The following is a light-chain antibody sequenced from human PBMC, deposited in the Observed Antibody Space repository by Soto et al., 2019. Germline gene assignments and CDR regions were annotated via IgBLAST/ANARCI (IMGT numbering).Light chain of an antibody. Sequence: EIVMTQSPATLSVSPGERATLSCRASQSISRTLAWYQQKSGQPPRLLIYDASNRATGIPARFSGSGSGTDFTLTISSLEPEDFAVYYCQQRSNWPSITFGQGTRLEIK. CDR1: QSISRT. V-gene: IGKV3-11*01. CDR2: DAS. J-gene: IGKJ5*01. CDR3: QQRSNWPSIT.